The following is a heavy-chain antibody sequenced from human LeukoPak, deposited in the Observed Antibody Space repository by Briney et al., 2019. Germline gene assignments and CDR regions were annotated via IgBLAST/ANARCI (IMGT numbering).Heavy chain of an antibody. CDR1: GFTFSRYS. CDR3: ARGRGRLLAAASDY. CDR2: ISSSSSSYI. Sequence: GGSLRLSCAASGFTFSRYSMNWVRQAPGKGLAWVSSISSSSSSYIYYADSVKGRFTISRDNAKNSLYLQMNSLRAEDTAVYYCARGRGRLLAAASDYWGQGTLVTVSS. D-gene: IGHD6-13*01. J-gene: IGHJ4*02. V-gene: IGHV3-21*01.